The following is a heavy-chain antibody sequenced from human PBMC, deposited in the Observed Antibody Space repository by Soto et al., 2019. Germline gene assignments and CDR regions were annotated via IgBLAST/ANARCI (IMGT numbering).Heavy chain of an antibody. CDR1: GFTFSSYV. V-gene: IGHV3-33*01. Sequence: QVQLVESGGGVVQPGRSLRLSCAASGFTFSSYVMHWVRQAPGKGLEWVAVIWYDGSNKYYADSVKGRFTISRDNSKNTLDLQMNSLRAEDTAVYYCARGHLVLSYFHYWGRGTLVTVSS. J-gene: IGHJ4*02. CDR2: IWYDGSNK. D-gene: IGHD2-2*01. CDR3: ARGHLVLSYFHY.